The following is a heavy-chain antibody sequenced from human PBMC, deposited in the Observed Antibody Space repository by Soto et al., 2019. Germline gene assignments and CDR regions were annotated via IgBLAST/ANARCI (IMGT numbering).Heavy chain of an antibody. CDR1: GGSISSGDYY. Sequence: SETLSLTCTVSGGSISSGDYYWSWIRQPPGKGLEWIGYIYYTGSTNYSPSLRSRVSISVDTSKNEFSLRLSSVTAADTAVYFCARSVAVPGAHIDYWGQGTQVTVSS. CDR2: IYYTGST. D-gene: IGHD6-19*01. V-gene: IGHV4-61*08. CDR3: ARSVAVPGAHIDY. J-gene: IGHJ4*02.